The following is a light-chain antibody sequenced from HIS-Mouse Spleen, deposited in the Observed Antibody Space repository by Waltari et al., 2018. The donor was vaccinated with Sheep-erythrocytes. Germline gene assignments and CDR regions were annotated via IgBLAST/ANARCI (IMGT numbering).Light chain of an antibody. V-gene: IGKV3-20*01. CDR2: GAS. CDR1: QSVSSSD. CDR3: QQYGSSPQT. J-gene: IGKJ4*01. Sequence: EIVLTQSPGTLSLSPGERANLPCRASQSVSSSDLAWYQQKPGQAPRLLIYGASSRATGIPDRFSGSGSGTDFTLTISRLEPEDFAVYYCQQYGSSPQTFGGGTKVEIK.